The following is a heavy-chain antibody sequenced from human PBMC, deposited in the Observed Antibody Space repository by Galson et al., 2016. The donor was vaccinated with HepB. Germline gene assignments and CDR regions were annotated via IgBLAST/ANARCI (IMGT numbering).Heavy chain of an antibody. J-gene: IGHJ6*02. V-gene: IGHV3-9*01. CDR2: ISWNSGSI. CDR1: GFTFDDYA. D-gene: IGHD7-27*01. CDR3: ARHWGRLTISAYYGIDV. Sequence: SLRLSCAASGFTFDDYAMHWVRQAPGKGLEWVSGISWNSGSIGYADSVKGRFTISRDNVKNSLYLQMNSLRAEDTAVYYCARHWGRLTISAYYGIDVWGQGTTVTVSS.